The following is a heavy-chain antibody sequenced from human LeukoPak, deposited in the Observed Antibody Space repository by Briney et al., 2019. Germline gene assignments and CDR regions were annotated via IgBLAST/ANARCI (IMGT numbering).Heavy chain of an antibody. CDR1: GGSFSGYY. V-gene: IGHV4-34*01. CDR2: INHSGST. Sequence: SETLSLTCAVYGGSFSGYYWSWIRQPPGKGLEWIGEINHSGSTNYNPSLKSRVTMSLDTSKNQFSLKLSSVTAADTAVYYCARSASSTSRSAFDIWGQGTRVTASS. CDR3: ARSASSTSRSAFDI. J-gene: IGHJ3*02.